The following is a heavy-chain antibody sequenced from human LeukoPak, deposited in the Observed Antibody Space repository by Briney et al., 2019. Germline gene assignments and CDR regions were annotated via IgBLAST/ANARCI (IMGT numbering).Heavy chain of an antibody. CDR2: ITNDGSST. D-gene: IGHD5-18*01. Sequence: PGGSLRLSCAASGLTFSSHWMHWVRQAPGKGLVWVSRITNDGSSTTYADSVKGRFTISRDNAKNMLYLQVNSLRAEDTAVYYCARGYSYGYANVDYWGQGTLVTVSS. V-gene: IGHV3-74*01. J-gene: IGHJ4*02. CDR1: GLTFSSHW. CDR3: ARGYSYGYANVDY.